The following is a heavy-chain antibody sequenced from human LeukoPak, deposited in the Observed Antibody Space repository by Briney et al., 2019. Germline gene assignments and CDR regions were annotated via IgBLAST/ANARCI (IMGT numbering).Heavy chain of an antibody. J-gene: IGHJ4*02. CDR1: GFTFSGYA. Sequence: GGSLRLSCAASGFTFSGYAMHWVRQAPGKGLEWVAVISYDGSNKYYADSVKGRFTISSDNSKNTLYLQMNSLRAEDTAVYYCAGRSYFDYWGQGTLVTVSS. CDR2: ISYDGSNK. CDR3: AGRSYFDY. V-gene: IGHV3-30-3*01.